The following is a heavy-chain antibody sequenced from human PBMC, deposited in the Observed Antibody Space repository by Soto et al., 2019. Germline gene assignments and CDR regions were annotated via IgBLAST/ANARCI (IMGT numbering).Heavy chain of an antibody. J-gene: IGHJ4*02. CDR1: GGSISTYY. V-gene: IGHV4-59*01. CDR2: IYYSGST. CDR3: ARTLRGYSYAEFDY. Sequence: SETLSLTCAVSGGSISTYYWSWIRQPPGKGPEWIGYIYYSGSTNYNPSLKSRVTISVDTSKNQFSLKLSSVTAADTAVYYCARTLRGYSYAEFDYWGQGTLVTVSS. D-gene: IGHD5-18*01.